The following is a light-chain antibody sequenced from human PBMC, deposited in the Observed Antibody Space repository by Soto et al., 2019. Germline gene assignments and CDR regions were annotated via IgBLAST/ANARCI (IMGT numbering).Light chain of an antibody. CDR3: QQRSNWPPVIT. J-gene: IGKJ4*01. V-gene: IGKV3-11*01. CDR1: QSVTTF. CDR2: DAS. Sequence: IVLTQSPATLSLSPGERATLSCRASQSVTTFLAWYQQKPGQAPRLLIYDASNRATGIPARFSGSGSGTDFTLTISSREPEDFAVYYCQQRSNWPPVITFGGGTKVEIK.